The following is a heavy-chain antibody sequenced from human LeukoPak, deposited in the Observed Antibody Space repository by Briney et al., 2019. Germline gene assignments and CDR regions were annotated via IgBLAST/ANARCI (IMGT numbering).Heavy chain of an antibody. V-gene: IGHV4-38-2*01. J-gene: IGHJ4*02. CDR3: ARYYGGDSAIDY. Sequence: SETLSLTCAVSGYSISSGYYWGWIRQPPGKGLEWIGSIYHSGSTYYNPSLRGRVTISVDTSKNQFSLKLPSVTAADTAVYYCARYYGGDSAIDYWGQGTPVTVSS. CDR1: GYSISSGYY. CDR2: IYHSGST. D-gene: IGHD4-23*01.